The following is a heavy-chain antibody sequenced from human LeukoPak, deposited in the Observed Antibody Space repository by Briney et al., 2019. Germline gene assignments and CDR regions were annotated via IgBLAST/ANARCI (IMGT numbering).Heavy chain of an antibody. CDR2: INHSGST. Sequence: GSLRLSCAASGFTFSSYWMSWVRQAPGKGLEWIGGINHSGSTNYNPSLKSRVTISVDTSKNQFSLTLSSVTAADTAVYYCAGTRGYCSGGSCYPAYYYYYMHVWFKETTVSVSS. CDR1: GFTFSSYW. V-gene: IGHV4-34*08. D-gene: IGHD2-15*01. J-gene: IGHJ6*03. CDR3: AGTRGYCSGGSCYPAYYYYYMHV.